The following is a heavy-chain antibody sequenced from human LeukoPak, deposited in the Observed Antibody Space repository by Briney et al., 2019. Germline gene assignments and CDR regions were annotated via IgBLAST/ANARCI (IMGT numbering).Heavy chain of an antibody. D-gene: IGHD4-17*01. Sequence: PGGSLRLSCAASGFTFSSYAMNWVRQAPGKGLEWVSGTGSTGVSTFYADSVKGRFTVSRDNSKNTLYLQMNSLRAEDTAVYYCAKVNYGEMEVGFDPWGQGTLVTVSS. J-gene: IGHJ5*02. CDR1: GFTFSSYA. V-gene: IGHV3-23*01. CDR2: TGSTGVST. CDR3: AKVNYGEMEVGFDP.